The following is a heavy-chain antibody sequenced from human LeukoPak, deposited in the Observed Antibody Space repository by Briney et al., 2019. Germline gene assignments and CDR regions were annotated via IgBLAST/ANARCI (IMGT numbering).Heavy chain of an antibody. D-gene: IGHD3-16*01. CDR1: GFTFSNAW. CDR3: TTESWGIDS. J-gene: IGHJ4*02. Sequence: GLAVRLSCEASGFTFSNAWMRWVRQAPGKGLEWVGRIHLKNAGVTTDYAAPVKGRFTILRDVSDNTLFLQMNSLKIEDTAVYYCTTESWGIDSWGQGTLVTVAS. V-gene: IGHV3-15*01. CDR2: IHLKNAGVTT.